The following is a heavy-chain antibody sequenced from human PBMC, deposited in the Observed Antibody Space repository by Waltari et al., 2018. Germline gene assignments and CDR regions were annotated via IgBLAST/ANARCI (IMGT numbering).Heavy chain of an antibody. J-gene: IGHJ4*02. Sequence: QVQLVQSGAEVKKPGASVKVSCKASGYTFTGYYMHWVRQAPGQGLDWMGLINPNSGGTNFAQKFQGRVTMTRDTSIRTAYMELSRLGSDDTAVYYCALLGGYYDILTDGYWGQGTLVTVSS. CDR2: INPNSGGT. D-gene: IGHD3-9*01. CDR1: GYTFTGYY. CDR3: ALLGGYYDILTDGY. V-gene: IGHV1-2*02.